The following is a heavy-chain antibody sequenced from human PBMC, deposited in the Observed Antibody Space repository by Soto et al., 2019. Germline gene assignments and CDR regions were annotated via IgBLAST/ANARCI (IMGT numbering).Heavy chain of an antibody. J-gene: IGHJ4*02. Sequence: GASVKVSCKASGYTFISYGISWVRQAPGQGLEWMGWISAYNGVTKYPQKLQGRVTMTTDTSTSTAYMELRSLRSDDTAVYYCARDPGSRSWYYFGYWGQGTLVTVSS. V-gene: IGHV1-18*01. CDR3: ARDPGSRSWYYFGY. D-gene: IGHD2-15*01. CDR1: GYTFISYG. CDR2: ISAYNGVT.